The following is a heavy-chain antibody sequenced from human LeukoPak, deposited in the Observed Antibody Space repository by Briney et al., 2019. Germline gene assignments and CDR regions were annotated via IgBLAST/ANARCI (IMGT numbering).Heavy chain of an antibody. CDR3: ARGDYDILSNMDYGMDV. J-gene: IGHJ6*02. Sequence: GASVKVSCKASGYTLTSYGISWVRQAPGEGLEWIGWISAYNGNTNYAQKLQGRVTMTTDTSTSTAYMELRSLRSDDTAVYYCARGDYDILSNMDYGMDVWGQGTTVTVSS. D-gene: IGHD3-9*01. CDR2: ISAYNGNT. CDR1: GYTLTSYG. V-gene: IGHV1-18*01.